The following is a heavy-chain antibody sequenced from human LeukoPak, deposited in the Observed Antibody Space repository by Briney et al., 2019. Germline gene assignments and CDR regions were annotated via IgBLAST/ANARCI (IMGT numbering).Heavy chain of an antibody. J-gene: IGHJ4*02. D-gene: IGHD2-21*02. CDR3: AKDGDWAFDH. CDR1: GFTFSSYG. Sequence: GGSLRLSCAASGFTFSSYGMHWVRQAPGKGLEWVAVISYDGSNKYYADSVKGRFTISRDNSKNTLYLQMNSLRVEDTAVYYCAKDGDWAFDHWARGTLVSVSS. CDR2: ISYDGSNK. V-gene: IGHV3-30*18.